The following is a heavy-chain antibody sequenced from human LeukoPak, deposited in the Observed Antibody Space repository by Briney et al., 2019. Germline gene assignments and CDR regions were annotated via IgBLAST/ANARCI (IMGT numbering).Heavy chain of an antibody. CDR1: GFIFSDAW. V-gene: IGHV3-15*01. J-gene: IGHJ5*02. Sequence: GGSLRLSCAASGFIFSDAWMNWVRQAPGKGLEWVGRIKSKTDGGTTDYAAPVKGRFTISRDDSKSTLFLQMHSLRTDDTAVYYCTTRGYSYAWGQGTLVTVSS. D-gene: IGHD5-18*01. CDR3: TTRGYSYA. CDR2: IKSKTDGGTT.